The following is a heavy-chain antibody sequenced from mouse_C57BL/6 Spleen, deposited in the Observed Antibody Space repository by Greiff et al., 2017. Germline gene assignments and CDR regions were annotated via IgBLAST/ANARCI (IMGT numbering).Heavy chain of an antibody. CDR2: IHPNSGST. CDR1: GYTSTSYW. Sequence: VQLQQPGAELVKPGASVKLSCKASGYTSTSYWMHWVKQRPGQGLEWIGMIHPNSGSTNYNEKFKSKATLTVDKSSSTAYMQLSSLTSEDSAVYYCARGDGYDGDWYFDVWGTGTTVTVSS. V-gene: IGHV1-64*01. CDR3: ARGDGYDGDWYFDV. D-gene: IGHD2-2*01. J-gene: IGHJ1*03.